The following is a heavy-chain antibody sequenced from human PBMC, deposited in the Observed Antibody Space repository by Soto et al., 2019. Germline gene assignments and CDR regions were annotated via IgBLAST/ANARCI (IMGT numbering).Heavy chain of an antibody. CDR2: ITSGGST. J-gene: IGHJ4*02. CDR1: GFIFSTYA. Sequence: EVQLLESGGGLVQPGGSLRLSCAASGFIFSTYAMSWVRQAPGKGLEWVSAITSGGSTYYADSVKGRFTISRDNSKKMLYLEINSLRAEDTAVYYCAIVIFNYLNYFDYWGQGTLVTVSS. D-gene: IGHD1-7*01. V-gene: IGHV3-23*01. CDR3: AIVIFNYLNYFDY.